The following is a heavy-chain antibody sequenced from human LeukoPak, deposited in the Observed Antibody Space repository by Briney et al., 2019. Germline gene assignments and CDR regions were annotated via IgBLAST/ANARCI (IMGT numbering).Heavy chain of an antibody. CDR1: GGSFSGYY. D-gene: IGHD3-3*01. CDR2: INHSGST. V-gene: IGHV4-34*01. Sequence: LETLSLTCAVYGGSFSGYYWRWIRQPPRKGLEWIGEINHSGSTNYNPSLKSRVTISVDTSKNQFSLKLSSVTAADTAVYYCASTSRLDYDFWSGSGSLDYWGQGTLVTVSS. J-gene: IGHJ4*02. CDR3: ASTSRLDYDFWSGSGSLDY.